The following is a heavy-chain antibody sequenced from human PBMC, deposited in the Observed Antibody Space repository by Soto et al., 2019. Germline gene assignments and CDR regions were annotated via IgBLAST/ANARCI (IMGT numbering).Heavy chain of an antibody. D-gene: IGHD2-2*03. V-gene: IGHV1-18*01. J-gene: IGHJ4*02. Sequence: QVQLVQTGSEVREPGASVKVSCKTSGYIFTKHGISWVRQAPGQGLEWRGWISAHNGYTNYAENFQGRLTLTTNTSASTAYMELSSLRSVYTAIYYCAKAYGYGYGHFDFWGQGTLVTASS. CDR2: ISAHNGYT. CDR1: GYIFTKHG. CDR3: AKAYGYGYGHFDF.